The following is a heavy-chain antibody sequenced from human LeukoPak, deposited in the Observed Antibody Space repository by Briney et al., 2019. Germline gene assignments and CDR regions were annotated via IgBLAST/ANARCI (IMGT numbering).Heavy chain of an antibody. CDR3: ARHLTGDYFDY. J-gene: IGHJ4*02. D-gene: IGHD1-20*01. CDR2: ICPGDSDT. Sequence: GESLKISCQGSGGSSRYKFSTYWIGWVRQMPGKGLEWMGIICPGDSDTRYSPSFQGQVTISADKSISTAYLQWSSLKASDTAMYYCARHLTGDYFDYWGQGTLVTVSS. V-gene: IGHV5-51*01. CDR1: GGSSRYKFSTYW.